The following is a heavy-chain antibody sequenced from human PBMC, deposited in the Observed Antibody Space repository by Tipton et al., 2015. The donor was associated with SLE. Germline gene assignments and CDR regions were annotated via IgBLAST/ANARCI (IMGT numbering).Heavy chain of an antibody. Sequence: TLSLTCAVYGGSFSGYYWSWIRQPPGKGLEWIGEINHSGSTNYNPSLKSRVTISVDTSKNQFSLKLNSVTAADTAVYYCARGDSSSPRDYWGQGTLVTVSS. D-gene: IGHD6-6*01. CDR1: GGSFSGYY. J-gene: IGHJ4*02. CDR2: INHSGST. V-gene: IGHV4-34*01. CDR3: ARGDSSSPRDY.